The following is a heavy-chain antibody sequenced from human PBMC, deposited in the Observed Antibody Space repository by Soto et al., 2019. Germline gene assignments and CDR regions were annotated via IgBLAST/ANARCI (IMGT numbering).Heavy chain of an antibody. CDR2: INGDGSSA. Sequence: GGSLRLSCAASGFTFSNYWMNWVRQAPGKGLVWASRINGDGSSANYADSVKGRFTISRDNAKNTLYLQMNSLRAEDTAVYYCTRDANSWYWCQGTQVTVSS. D-gene: IGHD6-13*01. J-gene: IGHJ4*02. V-gene: IGHV3-74*01. CDR1: GFTFSNYW. CDR3: TRDANSWY.